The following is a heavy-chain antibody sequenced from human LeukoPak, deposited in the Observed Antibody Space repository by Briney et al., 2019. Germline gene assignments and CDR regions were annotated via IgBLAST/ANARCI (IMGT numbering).Heavy chain of an antibody. D-gene: IGHD1-26*01. J-gene: IGHJ6*02. CDR1: GFTFSNYN. CDR2: ISSSSSTI. V-gene: IGHV3-48*04. Sequence: GGSLRLSCAASGFTFSNYNMNWVRQAPGKGLEWVSYISSSSSTIYCADSVKGRFTISRDNAKNSLYLQMNSLRAEDTAVYYCAGDSGYYYGMDVWGQGTTVTVSS. CDR3: AGDSGYYYGMDV.